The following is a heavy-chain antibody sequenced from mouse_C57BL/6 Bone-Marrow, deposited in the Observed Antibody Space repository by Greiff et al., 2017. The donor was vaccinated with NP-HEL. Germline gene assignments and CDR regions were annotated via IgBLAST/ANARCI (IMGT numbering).Heavy chain of an antibody. CDR2: IWSGGST. D-gene: IGHD2-2*01. J-gene: IGHJ4*01. CDR1: GFSLTSYG. Sequence: VQVVESGPGLVQPSQSLSITCTVSGFSLTSYGVHWVRQSPGKGLEWLGVIWSGGSTDYNAAFISRLSISKDNSKSQVFFKMNSLQADDTAIYYCASYGYLYAMDYWGQGTSVTVSS. V-gene: IGHV2-2*01. CDR3: ASYGYLYAMDY.